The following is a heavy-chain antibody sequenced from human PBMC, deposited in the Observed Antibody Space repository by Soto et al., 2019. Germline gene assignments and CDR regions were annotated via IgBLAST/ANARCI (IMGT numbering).Heavy chain of an antibody. CDR3: AKKRAAMKYDISVDGMDF. Sequence: EVQLLESGGGLVQPGGSLRLSCAASGFTFSSFALNWVRQAPGRGLEWVSIISGSADSTFYADSVKGRFTISRDNSKNKPYLPINRLRTEDTAVYYCAKKRAAMKYDISVDGMDFWGQGTTVTVSS. J-gene: IGHJ6*02. D-gene: IGHD3-22*01. CDR1: GFTFSSFA. CDR2: ISGSADST. V-gene: IGHV3-23*01.